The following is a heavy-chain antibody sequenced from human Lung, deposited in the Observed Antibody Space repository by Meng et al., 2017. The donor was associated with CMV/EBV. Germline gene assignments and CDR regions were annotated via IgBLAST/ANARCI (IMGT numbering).Heavy chain of an antibody. CDR1: GGTFNRNT. CDR2: IIPILNIA. CDR3: AKDGGQNYYDASGLIWYFDL. Sequence: SXXVSXXASGGTFNRNTINWVRQAPGQGPEWMGRIIPILNIANYAQSFEDRVTISADKSATTAYMELTNLRSEDTAIYFCAKDGGQNYYDASGLIWYFDLWXRGTLVTVSS. V-gene: IGHV1-69*02. D-gene: IGHD3-22*01. J-gene: IGHJ2*01.